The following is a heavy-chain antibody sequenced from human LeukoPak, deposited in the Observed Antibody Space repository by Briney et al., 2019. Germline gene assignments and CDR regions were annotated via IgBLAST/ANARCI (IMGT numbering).Heavy chain of an antibody. J-gene: IGHJ4*02. Sequence: SETLSLTCTVSGDSISGFHWSWIRQPPGKGLEWIGYIYYSGSTNYNPSLKSRVTISVNTSKNQFSLKLSSVTAADTAVYYCAREGRGSHSAYWGQGTLVTVSS. CDR1: GDSISGFH. V-gene: IGHV4-59*12. CDR3: AREGRGSHSAY. D-gene: IGHD3-16*01. CDR2: IYYSGST.